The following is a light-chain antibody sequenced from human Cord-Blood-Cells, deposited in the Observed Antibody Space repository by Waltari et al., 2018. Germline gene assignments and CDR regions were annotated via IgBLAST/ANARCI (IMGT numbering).Light chain of an antibody. J-gene: IGLJ2*01. Sequence: QSALTQPRSVSGSPGQSVTISCTGTSSDVGGYNYVSWYQQHPGKAPKLMIYDVSKLPSGVPDRFSGSKSGNTASLTISGLQAEDGADYYCCSYAGSYTFHVVFGGGTKLTVL. CDR3: CSYAGSYTFHVV. CDR2: DVS. CDR1: SSDVGGYNY. V-gene: IGLV2-11*01.